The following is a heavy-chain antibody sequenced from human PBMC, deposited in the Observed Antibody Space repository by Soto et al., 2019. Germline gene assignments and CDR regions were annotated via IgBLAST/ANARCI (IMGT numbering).Heavy chain of an antibody. CDR2: LYYTGST. Sequence: QVQLQESGPGLLKPSQTLSLTCTVSGGSITSDGFYWTWIRQRPGKGLEWIAYLYYTGSTFYNPSLKSRLTISLDKSANRFSLKMTSVTAADTAIYFCASGPFQIWGQGTMVVVSS. J-gene: IGHJ3*02. V-gene: IGHV4-31*03. CDR1: GGSITSDGFY. CDR3: ASGPFQI.